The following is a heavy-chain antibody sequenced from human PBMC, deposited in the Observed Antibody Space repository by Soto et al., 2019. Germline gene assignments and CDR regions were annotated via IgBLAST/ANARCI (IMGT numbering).Heavy chain of an antibody. CDR2: ISRSGSTV. V-gene: IGHV3-48*03. CDR3: ALARYYDSSGYVIAGDY. CDR1: GFTFSSYE. D-gene: IGHD3-22*01. Sequence: SLRLSCAVSGFTFSSYEMNWVRQAPGKGLEWVSYISRSGSTVYYADSVKGRFTISRDNAKNSLYLQMNSLRAEDTAVYYCALARYYDSSGYVIAGDYWGQGTLVTVSS. J-gene: IGHJ4*02.